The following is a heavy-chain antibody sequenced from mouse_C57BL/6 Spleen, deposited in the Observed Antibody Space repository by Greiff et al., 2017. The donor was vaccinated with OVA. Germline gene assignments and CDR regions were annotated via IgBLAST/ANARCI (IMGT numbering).Heavy chain of an antibody. V-gene: IGHV5-16*01. J-gene: IGHJ1*03. CDR1: GFTFSDYY. D-gene: IGHD1-1*01. CDR3: ARDPYYYYGSSHWYFDV. Sequence: EVNVVESEGGLVQPGSSMKLSCTASGFTFSDYYMAWVRQVPEKGLEWVANINYDGSSTYYLDSLKSRFIISRDNAKNILYLQMSSLKSEDTATYYCARDPYYYYGSSHWYFDVWGTGTTVTVSS. CDR2: INYDGSST.